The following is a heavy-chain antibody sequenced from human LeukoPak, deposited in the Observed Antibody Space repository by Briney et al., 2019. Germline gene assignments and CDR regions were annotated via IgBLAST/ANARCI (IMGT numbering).Heavy chain of an antibody. D-gene: IGHD6-13*01. Sequence: PSETLSLTCNVTGGTISSYYWNWIRQPPGKGLEWIGDINYSGSTKYNPSLKSRVTISVDTSKDQFFLKVSSVTAADTAVYFCARGAGKPDIWGRGTLVTVSS. V-gene: IGHV4-59*01. J-gene: IGHJ4*02. CDR1: GGTISSYY. CDR3: ARGAGKPDI. CDR2: INYSGST.